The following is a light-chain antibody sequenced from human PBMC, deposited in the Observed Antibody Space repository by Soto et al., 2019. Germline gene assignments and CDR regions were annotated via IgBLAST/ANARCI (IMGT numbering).Light chain of an antibody. V-gene: IGLV1-47*01. Sequence: QSVLTQPPSASGTPGQRVTISCSGSSSNIGSNYVSWYQQLPGTAPKLLIYTNNQRPSGVPDRFSGSKSGTSASLAISGLRSEDEADYYCAAWDDSLSGFYVFGTGTKPTVL. CDR3: AAWDDSLSGFYV. CDR2: TNN. J-gene: IGLJ1*01. CDR1: SSNIGSNY.